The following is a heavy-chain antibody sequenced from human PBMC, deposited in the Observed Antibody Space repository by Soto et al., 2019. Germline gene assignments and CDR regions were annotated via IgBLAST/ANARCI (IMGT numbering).Heavy chain of an antibody. CDR1: GYTFTSYG. CDR2: ISAYNGNT. CDR3: ARDGDDYGDYYYYYGMDV. J-gene: IGHJ6*02. D-gene: IGHD4-17*01. V-gene: IGHV1-18*01. Sequence: GASVKVSCKASGYTFTSYGISWVRQAPGQGLEWMGWISAYNGNTNYAQKLQGRVTMTTDTSTSTAYMELRSLRSDDTAVYYCARDGDDYGDYYYYYGMDVWGQGTTVTVSS.